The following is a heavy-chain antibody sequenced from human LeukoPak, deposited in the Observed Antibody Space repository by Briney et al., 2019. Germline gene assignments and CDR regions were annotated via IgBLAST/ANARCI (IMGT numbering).Heavy chain of an antibody. Sequence: GGSLRLSCAASGFTLSTYAMSWVRQTPGKGLEWVAATSSSDAGTYHADSVKGRFTISRDNAKNTLYLQMNSLRAEDTAVYYCARVGNGSGSYSYNYYYMDVWGKGTTVTISS. CDR3: ARVGNGSGSYSYNYYYMDV. CDR2: TSSSDAGT. V-gene: IGHV3-23*01. D-gene: IGHD3-10*01. J-gene: IGHJ6*03. CDR1: GFTLSTYA.